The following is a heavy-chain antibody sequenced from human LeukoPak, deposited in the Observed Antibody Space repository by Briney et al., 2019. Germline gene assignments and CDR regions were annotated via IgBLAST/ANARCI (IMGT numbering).Heavy chain of an antibody. CDR2: INEDGSEI. Sequence: GGSLRLSCAASGFTFSSYSMNWVRQAPGKGLEWVASINEDGSEIHYVDSVKGRFTISRDNAKDSLYLQMNSLTAEDTAMYYCVRAYHPGGWFDPWGQGTLVTVSS. V-gene: IGHV3-7*04. J-gene: IGHJ5*02. CDR3: VRAYHPGGWFDP. D-gene: IGHD2-21*01. CDR1: GFTFSSYS.